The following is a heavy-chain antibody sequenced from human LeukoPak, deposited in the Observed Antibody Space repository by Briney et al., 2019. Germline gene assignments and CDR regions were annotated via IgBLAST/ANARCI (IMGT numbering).Heavy chain of an antibody. CDR3: ARYGLLRGYDY. V-gene: IGHV4-59*01. J-gene: IGHJ4*02. D-gene: IGHD5-12*01. CDR2: IYYSGST. CDR1: GGSISSFY. Sequence: RSSETLSLTCTVSGGSISSFYWSWIRQPPGKGLEWIGYIYYSGSTNYNPSLKSRLTISMDTSNNQFSLNLSSVTAADTAVYYCARYGLLRGYDYWGQGTLVTVSS.